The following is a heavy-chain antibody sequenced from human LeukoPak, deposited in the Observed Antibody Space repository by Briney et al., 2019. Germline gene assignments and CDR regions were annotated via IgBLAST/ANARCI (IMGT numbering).Heavy chain of an antibody. D-gene: IGHD3-9*01. Sequence: TLSLTCAVSGGSISSGGYSWGWIRQPPGRGLEWIGYIHHSGATYYNPSLKSRVTISVDTSKNQFSLRLSSVTAADTAVYYCAREGYDILTASYRNAFDIWGQGTMVTVSS. J-gene: IGHJ3*02. CDR2: IHHSGAT. V-gene: IGHV4-30-4*07. CDR3: AREGYDILTASYRNAFDI. CDR1: GGSISSGGYS.